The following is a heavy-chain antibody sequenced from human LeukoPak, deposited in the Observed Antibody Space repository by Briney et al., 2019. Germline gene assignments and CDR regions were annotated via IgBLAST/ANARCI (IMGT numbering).Heavy chain of an antibody. Sequence: GRSLRLSCAASGFTFRSYWMHWVRQAPGKGLVWVSRINGDGSVTSYADSVKGRFTISRDNAENTLYLQMNSLRAEDAAVYYCAREPHSDYSDHTDAFDIWGQGTMVTVSS. D-gene: IGHD4-17*01. CDR1: GFTFRSYW. J-gene: IGHJ3*02. CDR2: INGDGSVT. V-gene: IGHV3-74*01. CDR3: AREPHSDYSDHTDAFDI.